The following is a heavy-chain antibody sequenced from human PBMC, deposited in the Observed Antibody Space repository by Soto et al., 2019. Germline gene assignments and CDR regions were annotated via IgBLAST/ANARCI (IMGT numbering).Heavy chain of an antibody. Sequence: GSLRLSCAASGFTFRSYWMSWVRQAPGKGLEWGANRKQDGREIYYVDSVKGRFTISRDNAKNSLYLQMNSLRAEDTAVYYCAKDSREYSFDYWGQGTLVTVSS. CDR1: GFTFRSYW. V-gene: IGHV3-7*05. J-gene: IGHJ4*02. CDR3: AKDSREYSFDY. D-gene: IGHD6-6*01. CDR2: RKQDGREI.